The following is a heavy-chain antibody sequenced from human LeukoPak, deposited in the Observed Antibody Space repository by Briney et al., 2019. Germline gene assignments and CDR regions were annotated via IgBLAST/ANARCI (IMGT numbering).Heavy chain of an antibody. D-gene: IGHD3-3*01. CDR1: GFTFSSYW. V-gene: IGHV3-7*01. Sequence: GGSLGLSCAASGFTFSSYWMNWVRQAPGKGLEWVANIKQDGNEKYYVDSVKGRFTISRDNAKNSLYLQMNSLRVEDTAVYYCAKPITVSGATDAFDIWGQGTMVTVSS. CDR2: IKQDGNEK. CDR3: AKPITVSGATDAFDI. J-gene: IGHJ3*02.